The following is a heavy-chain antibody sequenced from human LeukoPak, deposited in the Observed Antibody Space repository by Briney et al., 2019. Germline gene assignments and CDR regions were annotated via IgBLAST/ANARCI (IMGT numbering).Heavy chain of an antibody. CDR2: IYSSGST. J-gene: IGHJ4*02. CDR1: GDSISGYY. V-gene: IGHV4-4*07. D-gene: IGHD3-16*01. Sequence: PSETLSLTCTVSGDSISGYYWSWIRQPAGKGLEWIGRIYSSGSTNYNPSLKSRVTMSVDTSKNQFSLRLTSVTAADTAIYYCARDGSFGSPQYWGQGTLVTVSS. CDR3: ARDGSFGSPQY.